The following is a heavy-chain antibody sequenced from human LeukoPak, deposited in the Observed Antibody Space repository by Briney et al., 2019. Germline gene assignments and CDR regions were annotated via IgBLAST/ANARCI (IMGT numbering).Heavy chain of an antibody. J-gene: IGHJ3*02. D-gene: IGHD2-2*02. CDR1: GYTFTGYY. Sequence: ASVKVSCKTSGYTFTGYYMHWVRQAPGHGLEWMGWINPNGGGTKYAQKFQGRVTMTRDTFISTAYMELSRLRSDDTAVYYCARERGYCSSSTCYTSDAFDIWGQGTLVTVSS. CDR2: INPNGGGT. V-gene: IGHV1-2*02. CDR3: ARERGYCSSSTCYTSDAFDI.